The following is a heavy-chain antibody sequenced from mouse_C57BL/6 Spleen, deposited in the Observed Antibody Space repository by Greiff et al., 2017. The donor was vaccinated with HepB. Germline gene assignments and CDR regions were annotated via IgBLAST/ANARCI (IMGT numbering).Heavy chain of an antibody. V-gene: IGHV1-54*01. CDR1: GYAFTNYL. Sequence: VQLQQSGAELVRPGTSVKVSCKASGYAFTNYLIEWVKQRPGQGLEWIGVINPGSGGTNYNEKFKGKATLTADKSSSNAYMQLSSLTSEDSAVYFCATSLTTVVAPSDYWGQGTTLTVSS. CDR2: INPGSGGT. J-gene: IGHJ2*01. CDR3: ATSLTTVVAPSDY. D-gene: IGHD1-1*01.